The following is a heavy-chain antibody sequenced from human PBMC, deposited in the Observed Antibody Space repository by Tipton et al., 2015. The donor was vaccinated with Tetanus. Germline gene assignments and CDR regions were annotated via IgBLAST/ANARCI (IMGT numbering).Heavy chain of an antibody. V-gene: IGHV4-4*02. Sequence: GSLRLSCAVSGVSISTSDWWSWVRQPPGKGLEWIGEIFHDGTTNYNPSLKSRVTISVDKSKSQFSLKWTSVTAADTAVYYCASRLGSCTSTSCQPFAYWGQGTLVTDSS. CDR3: ASRLGSCTSTSCQPFAY. CDR2: IFHDGTT. CDR1: GVSISTSDW. J-gene: IGHJ4*02. D-gene: IGHD2-2*01.